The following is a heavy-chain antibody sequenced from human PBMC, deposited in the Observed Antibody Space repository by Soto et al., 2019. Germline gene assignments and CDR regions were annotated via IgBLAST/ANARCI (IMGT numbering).Heavy chain of an antibody. CDR2: IIPILGIA. CDR3: ASSQYCSSTSCWYYYYYMDV. D-gene: IGHD2-2*01. Sequence: VQLVQSGAEVKKPGSSVKVSCKASGGTFSSYTISWVRQAPGQGLEWMGRIIPILGIANYAQKFQGRVTITADKSTSTAYMELSSLRSEDTAVDYCASSQYCSSTSCWYYYYYMDVWGKGTTVTVSS. V-gene: IGHV1-69*02. J-gene: IGHJ6*03. CDR1: GGTFSSYT.